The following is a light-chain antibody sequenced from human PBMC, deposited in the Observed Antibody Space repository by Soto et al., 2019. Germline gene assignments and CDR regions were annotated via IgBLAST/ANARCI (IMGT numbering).Light chain of an antibody. V-gene: IGKV1-5*03. J-gene: IGKJ1*01. CDR2: KAS. Sequence: DIQMTQSPSTLSASVGDRVTITCRASQSISVWLAWYQQKAGKAPNLLIYKASRLESGVPSRFSGSGSGTEFTLTISSLQPDDFATYYCQQYNSYSPWPFGQGTNVDIK. CDR3: QQYNSYSPWP. CDR1: QSISVW.